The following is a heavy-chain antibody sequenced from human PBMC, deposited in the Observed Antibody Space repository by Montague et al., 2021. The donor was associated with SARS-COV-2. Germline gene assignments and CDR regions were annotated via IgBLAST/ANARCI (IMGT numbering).Heavy chain of an antibody. V-gene: IGHV3-21*01. J-gene: IGHJ4*02. CDR2: ISSSSYI. CDR1: GFTFSSYS. CDR3: ARDARYDFWSGYYFDY. Sequence: SLRLSCEASGFTFSSYSMNWVRQAPGKGLEWVSSISSSSYIYYAXSVXGRFTISRDNAKNSLYLQMNSLRAEDTAVYYCARDARYDFWSGYYFDYWGQGTLVTVSS. D-gene: IGHD3-3*01.